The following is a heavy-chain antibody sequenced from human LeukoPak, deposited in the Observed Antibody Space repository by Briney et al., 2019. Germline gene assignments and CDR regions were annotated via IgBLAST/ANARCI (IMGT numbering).Heavy chain of an antibody. CDR1: GGSISSGDYY. J-gene: IGHJ5*02. Sequence: SEALSLTCTVSGGSISSGDYYWSWIRQPPGKGLEWIAYMYYSGSTYYNPSLKSRVTMSADTSKNQLSLKLSSVTAADTAVYYCARPYYYDSRIDPWAREPWSPSPQ. D-gene: IGHD3-22*01. CDR3: ARPYYYDSRIDP. V-gene: IGHV4-30-4*01. CDR2: MYYSGST.